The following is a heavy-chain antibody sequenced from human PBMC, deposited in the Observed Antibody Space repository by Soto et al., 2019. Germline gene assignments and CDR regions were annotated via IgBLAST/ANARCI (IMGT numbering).Heavy chain of an antibody. CDR2: ISYDGSNK. CDR3: AKDLCEGSTSCYYYYGMDV. J-gene: IGHJ6*02. CDR1: GFTFSSYG. D-gene: IGHD2-2*01. V-gene: IGHV3-30*18. Sequence: QPGGSLRLSCAASGFTFSSYGMHWVRQAPGKGLEWVAVISYDGSNKYYADSVKGRFTISRDNSKNTLYLQMNSLRAEDTAVYYCAKDLCEGSTSCYYYYGMDVWGQGTTVTVSS.